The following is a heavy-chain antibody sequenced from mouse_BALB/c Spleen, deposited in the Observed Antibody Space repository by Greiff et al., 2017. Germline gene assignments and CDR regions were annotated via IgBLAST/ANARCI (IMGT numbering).Heavy chain of an antibody. V-gene: IGHV1S81*02. CDR1: GYTFTSYW. D-gene: IGHD2-5*01. Sequence: QVQLQQPGAELVKPGASVKLSCKASGYTFTSYWMLWVKQRPGQGLEWIGEINPSNGRTKYNEKFKSKATLTVDKSSSTAYMQLSSLTSEDSAVYYGARSPDYDSNPGYAMDYWGQGTSVTVSA. CDR2: INPSNGRT. J-gene: IGHJ4*01. CDR3: ARSPDYDSNPGYAMDY.